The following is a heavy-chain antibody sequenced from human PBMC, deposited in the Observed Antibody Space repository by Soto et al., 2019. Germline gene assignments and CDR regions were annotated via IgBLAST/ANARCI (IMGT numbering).Heavy chain of an antibody. D-gene: IGHD5-18*01. CDR2: ITNDGRKT. V-gene: IGHV3-30*04. CDR1: GFAISTYT. J-gene: IGHJ4*02. Sequence: GGSLRLSGAASGFAISTYTMHWVRQDPGKGLEWVAVITNDGRKTYYADSVKGRFTVSRVTSSNTLYLQMNSLRSDDTAIYQCARVPTALAYDYWGPGTLVTVSS. CDR3: ARVPTALAYDY.